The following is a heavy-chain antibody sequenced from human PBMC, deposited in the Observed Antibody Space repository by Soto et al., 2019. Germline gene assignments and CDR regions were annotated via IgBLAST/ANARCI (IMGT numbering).Heavy chain of an antibody. Sequence: PSETLSLTCTVSGGSISSSSYYWGWIRQPPGKGLEWIGSIYYSGSTYYNPSLKSRVTISVDTSKNQFSLKLSSVTAADTAVYYCARHMNEIGRYYYYYMDVWGKGTTVTVSS. V-gene: IGHV4-39*01. J-gene: IGHJ6*03. CDR2: IYYSGST. CDR3: ARHMNEIGRYYYYYMDV. D-gene: IGHD1-26*01. CDR1: GGSISSSSYY.